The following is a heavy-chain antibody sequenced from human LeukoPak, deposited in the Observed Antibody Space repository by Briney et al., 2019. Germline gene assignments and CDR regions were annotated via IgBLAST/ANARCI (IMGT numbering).Heavy chain of an antibody. CDR3: ATESKWLPTY. CDR1: GYTFSDYA. J-gene: IGHJ4*02. V-gene: IGHV3-23*01. CDR2: ISGVSDST. Sequence: GGSLRLSCVGSGYTFSDYAMGWVRQAPGQGLEWVSDISGVSDSTHYADSVKGRFTISRDNSKNTLYLQMNSLRAEDTAVYYCATESKWLPTYWGQGTLVTVSS. D-gene: IGHD5-12*01.